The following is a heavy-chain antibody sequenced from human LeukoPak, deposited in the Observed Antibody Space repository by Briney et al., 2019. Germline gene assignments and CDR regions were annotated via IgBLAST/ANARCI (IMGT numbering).Heavy chain of an antibody. D-gene: IGHD6-13*01. V-gene: IGHV3-23*01. Sequence: QSGGSLRLSCAASGFTFSSSGMTWVRQAPGKGLEWVSAISGSGGSTYYADSVKGRFTTSRDNSKNTVYLQMNSLRAEDTAVYYCAKRTGYSSTGYYFDYWGQGTLVTVSS. CDR2: ISGSGGST. J-gene: IGHJ4*02. CDR3: AKRTGYSSTGYYFDY. CDR1: GFTFSSSG.